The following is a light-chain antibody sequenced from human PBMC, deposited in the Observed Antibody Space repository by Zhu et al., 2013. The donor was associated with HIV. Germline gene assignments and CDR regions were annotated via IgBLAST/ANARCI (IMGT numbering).Light chain of an antibody. J-gene: IGKJ1*01. V-gene: IGKV4-1*01. CDR1: QSILFNSNNKNY. CDR3: QQYWSPPWT. CDR2: WAS. Sequence: DIVMTQSPDSLSVSLGERATINCKSSQSILFNSNNKNYLAWYQQKPGQPPKLLISWASTRESGVPDRFSGSGSGTDFTLTISSLQAEDVAVYYCQQYWSPPWTFGQGTKVEVK.